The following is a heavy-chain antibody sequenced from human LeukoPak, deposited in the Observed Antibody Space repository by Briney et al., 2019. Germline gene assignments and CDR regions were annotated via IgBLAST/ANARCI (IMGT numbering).Heavy chain of an antibody. CDR1: GFTFSRYD. J-gene: IGHJ6*02. V-gene: IGHV3-13*04. CDR2: IGAAGDT. D-gene: IGHD3-10*01. Sequence: GSLRLSCAASGFTFSRYDMHWVRQAPGKGLEWVSGIGAAGDTFYPDSVKGRFTISRENAKNSLYLQMNSLRAGDTAVYYCARDTMVREPYAMDVWGQGTTVTVS. CDR3: ARDTMVREPYAMDV.